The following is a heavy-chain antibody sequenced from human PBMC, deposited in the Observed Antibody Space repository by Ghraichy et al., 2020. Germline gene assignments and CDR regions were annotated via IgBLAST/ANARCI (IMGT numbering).Heavy chain of an antibody. J-gene: IGHJ4*02. CDR2: IYWNDDK. CDR3: AHSGYGFHFDY. V-gene: IGHV2-5*01. Sequence: SGPTLVKPTQTLTLTCSFSGFSLNTSGVAVGWDRQPPGKALESLAIIYWNDDKRYSPSLKSRLTIVKDTSKNQVVLTMTNMDPVDTATYYCAHSGYGFHFDYWGQGILVTVSS. CDR1: GFSLNTSGVA. D-gene: IGHD5-12*01.